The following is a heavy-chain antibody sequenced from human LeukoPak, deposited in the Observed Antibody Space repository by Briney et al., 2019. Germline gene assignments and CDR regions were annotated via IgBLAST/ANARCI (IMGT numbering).Heavy chain of an antibody. V-gene: IGHV3-53*01. J-gene: IGHJ3*02. CDR1: GFTVSSNY. Sequence: GGSLRLSCAASGFTVSSNYMSWVRQAPGKGLEWVSVIYSGGSTYYADSVKGRFTISRDNSKNTPYLQMNSLRAEDTAVYYCARYRRYDILTGYYSGPAFDIWGQGTMVTVSS. D-gene: IGHD3-9*01. CDR2: IYSGGST. CDR3: ARYRRYDILTGYYSGPAFDI.